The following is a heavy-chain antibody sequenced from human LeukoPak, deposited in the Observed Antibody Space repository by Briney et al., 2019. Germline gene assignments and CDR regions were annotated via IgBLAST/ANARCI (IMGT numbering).Heavy chain of an antibody. D-gene: IGHD4-17*01. V-gene: IGHV3-21*03. Sequence: GGSLRLSCAASGFTFSSYSMNWVRQAPGKGLEWVSSISSSSSYIYYADSVKGRFTISRDNAKNSLYLQMNSLKTEDTAVYYCTRDQIGYGDRPFDYWGQGTLVTVSS. J-gene: IGHJ4*02. CDR3: TRDQIGYGDRPFDY. CDR1: GFTFSSYS. CDR2: ISSSSSYI.